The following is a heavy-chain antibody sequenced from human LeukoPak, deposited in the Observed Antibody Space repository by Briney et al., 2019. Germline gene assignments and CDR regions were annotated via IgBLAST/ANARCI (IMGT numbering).Heavy chain of an antibody. CDR1: GYTLDVSG. J-gene: IGHJ4*02. CDR3: ARESRGRIPVVVASIIDY. CDR2: LIGNGGIT. D-gene: IGHD2-2*01. Sequence: PGGCLRLSCAASGYTLDVSGASWVPPVPGRGVEWGSPLIGNGGITGYAESVWGRYTISRDNAKNTLYLHKNSVRDQKTGLYICARESRGRIPVVVASIIDYWGQGNLVTVSS. V-gene: IGHV3-20*01.